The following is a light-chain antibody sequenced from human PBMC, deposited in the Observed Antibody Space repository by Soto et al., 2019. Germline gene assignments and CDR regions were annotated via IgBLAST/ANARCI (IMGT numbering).Light chain of an antibody. CDR1: SSDVGGYNY. V-gene: IGLV2-14*03. CDR2: DVS. Sequence: HSALTQPASVSGSPGESITISCTGTSSDVGGYNYVSWYQQHPGKAPKLMIYDVSNRPSGVSNRLSGSKSGNTASLTISGLQAEDEADYYCFSYTSSGTMIFGGGTKLTVL. J-gene: IGLJ2*01. CDR3: FSYTSSGTMI.